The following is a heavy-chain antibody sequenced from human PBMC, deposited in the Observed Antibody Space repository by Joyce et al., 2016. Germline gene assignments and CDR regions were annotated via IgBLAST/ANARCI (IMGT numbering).Heavy chain of an antibody. CDR3: SRVDFWSGYYFDY. V-gene: IGHV3-49*04. J-gene: IGHJ4*02. D-gene: IGHD3-3*01. CDR1: GFTFADYG. CDR2: IRSNTYGGTT. Sequence: EVQLVESGGGLVQPGRSLRLACSTSGFTFADYGLTWVRQAPGKGLEWVGVIRSNTYGGTTDYAASVKGRFTISRDDSRNIAYLQMNSLKTEDTAVYYCSRVDFWSGYYFDYWGQGTLVTVSS.